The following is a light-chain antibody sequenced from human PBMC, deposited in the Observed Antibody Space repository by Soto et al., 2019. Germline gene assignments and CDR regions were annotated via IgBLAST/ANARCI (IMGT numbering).Light chain of an antibody. CDR1: QSVRNW. Sequence: DIQMTQSPSTLSASVGDRVTITCRASQSVRNWLAWYQQKPGKAPKLLIFDAYSLESGVPSRFSRSGFGTEFTLTISSLQPDDFAPYYCQQFNTYSYTFGQGTRVEIK. J-gene: IGKJ2*01. CDR3: QQFNTYSYT. CDR2: DAY. V-gene: IGKV1-5*01.